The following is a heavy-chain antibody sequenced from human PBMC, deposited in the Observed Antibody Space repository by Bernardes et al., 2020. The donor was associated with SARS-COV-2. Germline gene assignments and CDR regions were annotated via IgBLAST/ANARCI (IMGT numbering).Heavy chain of an antibody. J-gene: IGHJ3*02. CDR2: IYTSGST. Sequence: SETLSLTCTVSGGSISSYYWSWIRQPAGKGLEWIGRIYTSGSTNYNPSLKSRVTMSVDTSKNQFSLKLSSVTAADTAVYYCAISDCSSTSCYIDAFDIWGQWTMVTVSS. CDR3: AISDCSSTSCYIDAFDI. D-gene: IGHD2-2*02. CDR1: GGSISSYY. V-gene: IGHV4-4*07.